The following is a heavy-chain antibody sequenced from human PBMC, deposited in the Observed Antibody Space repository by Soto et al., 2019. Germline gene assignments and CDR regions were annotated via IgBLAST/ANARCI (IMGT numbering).Heavy chain of an antibody. CDR3: ARVSRNFDY. CDR2: ISSSGSTI. CDR1: GSTFSSYE. Sequence: GGSLRLSCAASGSTFSSYEMNWVRQAPGKGLEWVSYISSSGSTIYYADSVKGRFTISRDNAKNSPYLQMNSLRAEDTAVYYCARVSRNFDYWGQGTLVTVSS. V-gene: IGHV3-48*03. J-gene: IGHJ4*02.